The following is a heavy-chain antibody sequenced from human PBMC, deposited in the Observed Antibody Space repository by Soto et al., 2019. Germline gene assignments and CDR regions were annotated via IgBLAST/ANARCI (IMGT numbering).Heavy chain of an antibody. D-gene: IGHD3-22*01. CDR1: GYTFTSYG. Sequence: ASVKVSCKASGYTFTSYGISWVRQAPGQGLEWMGWISAYNGNTNYAQKLQGRVTVTTDTSTSTAYMELRSLRSDDTAVYYCAVTYYDSSGFKAAFDIWGQGTMVTVS. CDR2: ISAYNGNT. J-gene: IGHJ3*02. V-gene: IGHV1-18*01. CDR3: AVTYYDSSGFKAAFDI.